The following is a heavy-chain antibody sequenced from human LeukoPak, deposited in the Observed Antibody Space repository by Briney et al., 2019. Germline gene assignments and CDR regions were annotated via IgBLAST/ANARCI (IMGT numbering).Heavy chain of an antibody. CDR2: INPSGGST. CDR3: ARVVRDYDFWSGYRRWYYYYMDV. V-gene: IGHV1-46*01. D-gene: IGHD3-3*01. J-gene: IGHJ6*03. CDR1: GYTFTSYY. Sequence: ASVKVSCKASGYTFTSYYMHWVRQAPGQGLEWMGIINPSGGSTSYAQKFQGRVTMTRDMSTSTVYMELSSLRSEDTAVYYCARVVRDYDFWSGYRRWYYYYMDVWGKGTTVTVSS.